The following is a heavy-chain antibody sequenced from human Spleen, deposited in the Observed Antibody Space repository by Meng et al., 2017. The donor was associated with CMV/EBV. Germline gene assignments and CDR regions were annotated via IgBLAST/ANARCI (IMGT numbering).Heavy chain of an antibody. J-gene: IGHJ3*02. V-gene: IGHV4-39*07. CDR3: ARVDSTSEAFDI. D-gene: IGHD5/OR15-5a*01. CDR1: GGSITSSSYY. Sequence: SETLSLTCTVSGGSITSSSYYWGWIRRPPGKGLEWIGSLSYRGGTYYNPSLKTRVTILVDTSKNQFSLKLTSVTAADTAVYYCARVDSTSEAFDIWGQGARVTVSS. CDR2: LSYRGGT.